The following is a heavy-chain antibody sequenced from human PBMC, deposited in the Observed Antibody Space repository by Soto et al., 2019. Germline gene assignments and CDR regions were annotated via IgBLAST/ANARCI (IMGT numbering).Heavy chain of an antibody. CDR3: ARDKITGLFDY. D-gene: IGHD2-8*02. J-gene: IGHJ4*02. CDR2: IYYSGST. Sequence: SETLSLTCTVSGGSISTGGYYWSWIRQHPGKDLEWIGYIYYSGSTNYNPSLKSRVTILVDTSKNQFSLKLTSVTAADTAVYYCARDKITGLFDYWGQGTLVTVSS. V-gene: IGHV4-31*03. CDR1: GGSISTGGYY.